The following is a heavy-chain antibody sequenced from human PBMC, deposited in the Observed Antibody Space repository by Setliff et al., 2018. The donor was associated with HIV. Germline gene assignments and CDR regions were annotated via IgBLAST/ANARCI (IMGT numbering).Heavy chain of an antibody. CDR2: IYSTGRT. Sequence: SETLSLTCTVSGGLVSSSGSYWGWIRQPPGKGLEWIGNIYSTGRTYYKLSLESRVTISIDTSKNQLSLNVNSVTAADTATYYCATPGYDDDVFGYFRFWGRGTLVTVSS. CDR3: ATPGYDDDVFGYFRF. D-gene: IGHD5-12*01. J-gene: IGHJ1*01. CDR1: GGLVSSSGSY. V-gene: IGHV4-39*01.